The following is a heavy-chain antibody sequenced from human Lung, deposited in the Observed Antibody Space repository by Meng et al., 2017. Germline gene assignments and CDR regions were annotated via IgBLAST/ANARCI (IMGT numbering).Heavy chain of an antibody. J-gene: IGHJ4*02. CDR1: GFSLSTSGVH. CDR3: AHSGRDGYNPFFDY. Sequence: QITLKASGPTLVKPRQTLTTTCSFSGFSLSTSGVHVGWIRQPPGKALEWLALIYWDDDKRYSPSLKSRLTITKDTSKNQVVLTMTNMDPVDTATYYCAHSGRDGYNPFFDYWGQGTLVTVSS. V-gene: IGHV2-5*02. D-gene: IGHD5-24*01. CDR2: IYWDDDK.